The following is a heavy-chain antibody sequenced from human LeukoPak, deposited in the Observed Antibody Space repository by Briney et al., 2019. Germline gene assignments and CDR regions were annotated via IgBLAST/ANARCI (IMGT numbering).Heavy chain of an antibody. Sequence: GASVKVSCKASGYTFTGYYMHWVRQAPGQGLEWMGWINPNSGGTDYAQDFQGRVTMTRDTSISTAYMELSSLRSDDTAVYYCARVTCDFWSGHSNWGQGTLVTVSS. CDR1: GYTFTGYY. CDR3: ARVTCDFWSGHSN. J-gene: IGHJ4*02. V-gene: IGHV1-2*02. D-gene: IGHD3-3*01. CDR2: INPNSGGT.